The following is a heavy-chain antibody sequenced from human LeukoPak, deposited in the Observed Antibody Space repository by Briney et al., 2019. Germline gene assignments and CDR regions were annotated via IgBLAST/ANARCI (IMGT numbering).Heavy chain of an antibody. CDR1: GFTFSSYS. CDR2: ISSSNSYI. V-gene: IGHV3-21*01. J-gene: IGHJ5*02. CDR3: ARTLGVDGFDP. Sequence: GGSLRLSCAASGFTFSSYSMNWVRQAPGKGLEWVSSISSSNSYIYYADSVKGRFTISRDNAKNSLYLQMNSLRAEDTAVYYCARTLGVDGFDPWGQGTLVTASS.